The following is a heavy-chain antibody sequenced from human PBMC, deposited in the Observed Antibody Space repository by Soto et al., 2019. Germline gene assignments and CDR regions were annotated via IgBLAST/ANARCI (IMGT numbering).Heavy chain of an antibody. CDR2: IYYSGST. D-gene: IGHD3-22*01. CDR3: ARGCYDSSGYFAWYFDY. CDR1: GGSISSGDYY. Sequence: QVQLQESGPGLVKPSQTLSLTCTVSGGSISSGDYYWSWIRQPPGKGLEWIGYIYYSGSTYYNPSLKSRVTISVDTSKNPFSLKLSSVTAADTAVYYCARGCYDSSGYFAWYFDYWGQGTLVTVSS. J-gene: IGHJ4*02. V-gene: IGHV4-30-4*01.